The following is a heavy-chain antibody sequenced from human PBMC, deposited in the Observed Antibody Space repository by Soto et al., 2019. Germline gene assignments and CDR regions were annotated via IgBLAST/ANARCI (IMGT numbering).Heavy chain of an antibody. Sequence: QVQLVESGGVVVQPGTSLRLSCAAAGFAFSYHGIHWVRQAPCKGLEWVAVTWSGGRGEYYADSVRGRFTISRDNSKTTVYLQMNSLRVEDTAVYYCAKDDDTSSHYSLLDFRGQGTLVTVSS. D-gene: IGHD3-22*01. V-gene: IGHV3-33*06. J-gene: IGHJ4*02. CDR1: GFAFSYHG. CDR3: AKDDDTSSHYSLLDF. CDR2: TWSGGRGE.